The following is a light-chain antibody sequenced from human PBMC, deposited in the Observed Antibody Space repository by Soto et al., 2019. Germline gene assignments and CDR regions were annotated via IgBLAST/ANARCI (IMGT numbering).Light chain of an antibody. CDR2: AAS. CDR1: QGISNY. J-gene: IGKJ2*01. Sequence: DFQMTQSPSSLSASVGDRVTITCRANQGISNYLAWYQQRPGKVPQVLIYAASTLQSGVPSRFSGRGSGSEFTLTINGLQTEDVGTYYCQRYNGAPYTFGQGTKVEIK. CDR3: QRYNGAPYT. V-gene: IGKV1-27*01.